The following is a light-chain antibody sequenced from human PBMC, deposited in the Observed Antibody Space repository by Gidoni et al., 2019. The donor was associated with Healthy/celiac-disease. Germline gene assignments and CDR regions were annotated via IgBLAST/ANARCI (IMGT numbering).Light chain of an antibody. Sequence: MTQSPDSLAVSPGERATITCKSSQSVLYSSNNKNYLVWYQQKPGQPPKLLIYWASTRESGVPDRFSGGGSGPDFTLTISSLQAEDVAVYYCQQYYSTLSYTFGQGTKLEIK. V-gene: IGKV4-1*01. J-gene: IGKJ2*01. CDR3: QQYYSTLSYT. CDR1: QSVLYSSNNKNY. CDR2: WAS.